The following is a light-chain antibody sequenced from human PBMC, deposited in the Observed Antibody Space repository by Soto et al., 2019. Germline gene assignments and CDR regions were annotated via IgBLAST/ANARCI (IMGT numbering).Light chain of an antibody. J-gene: IGLJ2*01. Sequence: QSVLTQPPSASGSPGQSVTISCTGTISDIGTYYYVSWYQQHPGTAPKLIIYEVSERPSGVPDRFSGSKSGNTASLTVSVLPAEDEAYYYGSSYEGTKTLVFGGGTKLTVL. CDR3: SSYEGTKTLV. V-gene: IGLV2-8*01. CDR1: ISDIGTYYY. CDR2: EVS.